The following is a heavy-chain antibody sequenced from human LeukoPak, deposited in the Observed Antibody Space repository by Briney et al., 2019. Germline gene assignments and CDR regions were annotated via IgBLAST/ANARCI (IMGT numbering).Heavy chain of an antibody. Sequence: GGSLRLSCAASGFTFSSYTMNWVRQAPGKGLEWVSSITSSSSNKYYVDSVKGRFTISRDNAKKSLYLQMNNLRAEDTAVYYCARDNGSSWPPLFDYWGQGTLVTVSS. J-gene: IGHJ4*02. D-gene: IGHD6-13*01. CDR1: GFTFSSYT. CDR3: ARDNGSSWPPLFDY. V-gene: IGHV3-21*01. CDR2: ITSSSSNK.